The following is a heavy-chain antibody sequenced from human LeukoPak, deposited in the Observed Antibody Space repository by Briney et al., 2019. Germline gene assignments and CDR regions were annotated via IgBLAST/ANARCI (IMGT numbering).Heavy chain of an antibody. CDR1: GFTFSSSW. CDR3: ARDGPYSTSSTHPP. D-gene: IGHD6-6*01. J-gene: IGHJ5*02. CDR2: IKQDGSEK. Sequence: GGSLRLSCAASGFTFSSSWMSWVRQAPGKGREWVANIKQDGSEKYYVGSVKGRFTISRDNAKNSLYLQMDSLRAEDTAVYYCARDGPYSTSSTHPPWGQGTLVTVSS. V-gene: IGHV3-7*03.